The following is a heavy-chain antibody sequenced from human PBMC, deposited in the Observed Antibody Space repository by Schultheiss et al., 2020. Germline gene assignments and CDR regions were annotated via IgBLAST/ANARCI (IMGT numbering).Heavy chain of an antibody. D-gene: IGHD6-6*01. CDR3: AKFYGSSSLDY. J-gene: IGHJ4*02. Sequence: GGSLRLSCAASRFTFDDYAMHWVRQAPGKGLEWVSGISWNSGSIGYADSVKGRFTISRDNSKNTLYLQMNSLRAEDTAVYYCAKFYGSSSLDYWGQGTLVTVSA. V-gene: IGHV3-9*01. CDR2: ISWNSGSI. CDR1: RFTFDDYA.